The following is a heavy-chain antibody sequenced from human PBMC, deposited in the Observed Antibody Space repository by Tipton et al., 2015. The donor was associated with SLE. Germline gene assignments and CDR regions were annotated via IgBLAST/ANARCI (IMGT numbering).Heavy chain of an antibody. Sequence: LRLSCAASGFTFSDHYMDWVRQAPGKGLEWIGEIYHSGSTNYNPSLKSRVTISVDKSKNQFSLKLSSVTAADTAVYYCALGGQWLVRAFDIWGQGTMVTVSS. D-gene: IGHD6-19*01. CDR2: IYHSGST. CDR3: ALGGQWLVRAFDI. CDR1: GFTFSDHY. J-gene: IGHJ3*02. V-gene: IGHV4-34*08.